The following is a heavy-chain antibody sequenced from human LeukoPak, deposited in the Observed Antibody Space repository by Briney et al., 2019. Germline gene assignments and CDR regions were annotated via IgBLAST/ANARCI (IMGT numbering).Heavy chain of an antibody. CDR1: GFTVSTNY. D-gene: IGHD1-7*01. Sequence: PGGPLRLSCAASGFTVSTNYMIWVRQAPGKGLEWVSAISGSGGSTYYADSVKGRFTISRDNSKNTLYLQMNSLRAEDTAVYYCAKSVWNYAYYYYYGMDVWGQGTTVTVSS. J-gene: IGHJ6*02. CDR3: AKSVWNYAYYYYYGMDV. CDR2: ISGSGGST. V-gene: IGHV3-23*01.